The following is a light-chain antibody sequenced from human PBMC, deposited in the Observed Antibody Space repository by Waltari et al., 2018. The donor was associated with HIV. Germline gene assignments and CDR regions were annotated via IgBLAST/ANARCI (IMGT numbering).Light chain of an antibody. Sequence: QSVLTQPPSASGTPGQGVAIPCSGSSSNIGSNALNWYRQLQGTAPKVLIYSNNQRPSGVPDRFSGSKSGTSASLAISGLQSEDDADYYCAAWDDSLNGLLFGGGTKLTVL. J-gene: IGLJ2*01. CDR3: AAWDDSLNGLL. CDR1: SSNIGSNA. CDR2: SNN. V-gene: IGLV1-44*01.